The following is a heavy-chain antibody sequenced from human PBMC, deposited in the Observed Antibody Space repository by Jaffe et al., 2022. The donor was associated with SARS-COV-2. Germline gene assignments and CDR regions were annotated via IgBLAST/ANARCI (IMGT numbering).Heavy chain of an antibody. CDR2: IYYSGST. CDR3: ARLRGYWI. CDR1: GGSISSYY. J-gene: IGHJ4*02. D-gene: IGHD2-21*02. Sequence: QVQLQESGPGLVKPSETLSLTCTVSGGSISSYYWSWIRQPPGKGLEWIGYIYYSGSTNYNPSLKSRVTISVDTSKNQFSLKLSSVTAADTAVYYCARLRGYWIWGQGTLVTVSS. V-gene: IGHV4-59*08.